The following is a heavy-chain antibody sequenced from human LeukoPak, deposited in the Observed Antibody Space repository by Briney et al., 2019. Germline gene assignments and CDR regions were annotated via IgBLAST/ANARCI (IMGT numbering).Heavy chain of an antibody. CDR2: IIPIFGTA. J-gene: IGHJ5*02. CDR1: GGTFSSYA. CDR3: ARDPITGKSTRNWFDP. Sequence: GASVKVSCKASGGTFSSYAISWVRQAPGQGLEWMGGIIPIFGTANYAQKFQGRVTITTDESTSTAYMELSSLRSEDTAVYYCARDPITGKSTRNWFDPWGQGTLVTVSS. V-gene: IGHV1-69*05. D-gene: IGHD1-20*01.